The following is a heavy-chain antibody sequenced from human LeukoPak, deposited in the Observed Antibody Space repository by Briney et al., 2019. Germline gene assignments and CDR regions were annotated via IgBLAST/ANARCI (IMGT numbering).Heavy chain of an antibody. Sequence: SETLSLTCTVSGGSISSSSYYWGWIRQPPGKGLEWIGSIYYSGSTYYNPSLKSRVTISVDTPKNQFSLKLASVTAADTAVYYCARRPHYLDPSGQSIPFDHWGQGTPVTVSS. CDR1: GGSISSSSYY. D-gene: IGHD2-15*01. J-gene: IGHJ4*02. CDR3: ARRPHYLDPSGQSIPFDH. V-gene: IGHV4-39*07. CDR2: IYYSGST.